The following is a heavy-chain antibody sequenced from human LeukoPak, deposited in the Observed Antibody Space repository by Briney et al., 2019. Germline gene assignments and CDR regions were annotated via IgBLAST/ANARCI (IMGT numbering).Heavy chain of an antibody. Sequence: ASVKVSCKASGYTFTGYYIHWVRQAPGQGLEWMGWINPDSGGTNYAQKFQGRVTMTRDTSISTAYMELSRLRSDDTAVYYCATEGYDSSGYSVKSDDYWGQGTLVTVSS. V-gene: IGHV1-2*02. CDR3: ATEGYDSSGYSVKSDDY. CDR1: GYTFTGYY. CDR2: INPDSGGT. J-gene: IGHJ4*02. D-gene: IGHD3-22*01.